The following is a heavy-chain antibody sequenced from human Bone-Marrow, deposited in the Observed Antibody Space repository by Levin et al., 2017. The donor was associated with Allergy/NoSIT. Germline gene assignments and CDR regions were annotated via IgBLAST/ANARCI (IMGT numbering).Heavy chain of an antibody. J-gene: IGHJ4*02. V-gene: IGHV4-31*03. CDR1: GGSISGGGYY. CDR3: ARFNGYDFDY. CDR2: IYYSGNT. Sequence: HSQTLSLPCTVSGGSISGGGYYWSWIRQHPGKGLEWIGYIYYSGNTYYNPSLKSRVIISVVTSKNQLSLKLTSVTVADTAVYYCARFNGYDFDYWGQGTLVTVSS. D-gene: IGHD5-12*01.